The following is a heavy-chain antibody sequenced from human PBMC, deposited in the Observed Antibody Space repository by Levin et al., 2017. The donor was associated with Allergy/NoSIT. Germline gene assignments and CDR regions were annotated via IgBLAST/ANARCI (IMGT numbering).Heavy chain of an antibody. CDR3: ARGELEFLGYCSGGSCYPTLVY. J-gene: IGHJ4*02. CDR1: GFTFSSYS. CDR2: ISSSSSTI. V-gene: IGHV3-48*02. D-gene: IGHD2-15*01. Sequence: PGGSLRLSCAASGFTFSSYSMNWVRQAPGKGLEWVSYISSSSSTIYYADSVKGRFTISRDNAKNSLYLQMNSLRDEDTAVYYCARGELEFLGYCSGGSCYPTLVYWGQGTLVTVSS.